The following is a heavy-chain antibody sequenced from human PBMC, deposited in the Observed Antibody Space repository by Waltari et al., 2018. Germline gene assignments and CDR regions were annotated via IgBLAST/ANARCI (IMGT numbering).Heavy chain of an antibody. J-gene: IGHJ4*02. Sequence: EVQLVESGGGLVQPGWSLRLSCAASGFDFSNSDMNWVRQAPGKGLEWISYISGRTGVKYHADSVKGRFTISRDIAKNSVQLQMNSLRAEDTALYYCTGGHHDYWGQGTLVTVSS. V-gene: IGHV3-48*01. CDR1: GFDFSNSD. CDR2: ISGRTGVK. CDR3: TGGHHDY.